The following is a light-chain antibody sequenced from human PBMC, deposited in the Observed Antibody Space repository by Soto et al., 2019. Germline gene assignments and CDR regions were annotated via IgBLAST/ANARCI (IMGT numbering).Light chain of an antibody. J-gene: IGLJ2*01. V-gene: IGLV3-21*04. CDR3: QVWDTSSDHPGV. Sequence: SYDLTQPPSVSVSPGKTARITCGGNNIGSQSVHWYQQQPGQAPVLVMFYDRVRPSGIPERFSGSNSGNTATLTISRVEAGDEADYYCQVWDTSSDHPGVFGGGTKVTVL. CDR1: NIGSQS. CDR2: YDR.